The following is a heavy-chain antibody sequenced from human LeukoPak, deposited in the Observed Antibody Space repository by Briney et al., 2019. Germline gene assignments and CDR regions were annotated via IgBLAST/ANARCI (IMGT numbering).Heavy chain of an antibody. Sequence: SETLSLTCTVSGGSISSYYWSWIRQPPGKGLEWIGYIYYSGSTNYNPSLKSRVTISVDTSKNQFSLKLSSVTAADTAVYYRARVTWSGYYDWFDPWGQGTLVTVSS. CDR1: GGSISSYY. CDR2: IYYSGST. CDR3: ARVTWSGYYDWFDP. D-gene: IGHD3-3*01. V-gene: IGHV4-59*01. J-gene: IGHJ5*02.